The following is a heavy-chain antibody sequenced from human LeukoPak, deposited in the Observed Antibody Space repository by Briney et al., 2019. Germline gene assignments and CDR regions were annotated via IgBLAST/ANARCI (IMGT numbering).Heavy chain of an antibody. V-gene: IGHV4-4*07. CDR3: ARVRAAAGTIESYYFDY. J-gene: IGHJ4*02. Sequence: SETLSLTCTVSGGSISSYYWSWIRQPAGKGLEWIGRIYTSGSTNYNPSLKSRVTMSVDTSKNQFSLKLSSVTAADTAVYYCARVRAAAGTIESYYFDYWGQGTLVTASS. D-gene: IGHD6-13*01. CDR2: IYTSGST. CDR1: GGSISSYY.